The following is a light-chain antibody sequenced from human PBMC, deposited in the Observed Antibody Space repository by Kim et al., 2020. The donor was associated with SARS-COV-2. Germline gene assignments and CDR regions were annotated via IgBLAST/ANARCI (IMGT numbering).Light chain of an antibody. CDR1: NMRNKS. Sequence: PGNTATITGEGDNMRNKSEPWYQKMPAQAPVFVVSYDSDRPSGIPERVSGSNSGNPATLTISRVEAVDEADYFCQVWDSISNHRVFGGGTQLTVL. V-gene: IGLV3-21*01. J-gene: IGLJ3*02. CDR3: QVWDSISNHRV. CDR2: YDS.